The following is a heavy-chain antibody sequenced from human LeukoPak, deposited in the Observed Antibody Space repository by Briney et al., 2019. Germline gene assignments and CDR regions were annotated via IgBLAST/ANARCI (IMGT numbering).Heavy chain of an antibody. D-gene: IGHD3-3*01. CDR2: MSSSSGLI. J-gene: IGHJ3*02. V-gene: IGHV3-21*01. Sequence: GGSLRLSCAASGFTFSRYSMNWVRQAPGKGLEWVSSMSSSSGLIYYGDSVKGRFTVSRDNAKNSLYLQMNSLRAEDTAVYYCAREFRRITIFGVAYDAFDIWGQGTMATVSS. CDR3: AREFRRITIFGVAYDAFDI. CDR1: GFTFSRYS.